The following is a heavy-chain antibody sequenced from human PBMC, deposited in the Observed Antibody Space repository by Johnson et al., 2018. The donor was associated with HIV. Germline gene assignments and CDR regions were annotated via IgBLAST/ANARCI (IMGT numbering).Heavy chain of an antibody. CDR3: AREFGQASSYAFDI. CDR1: GFTFSSYW. CDR2: IKQDGSEK. V-gene: IGHV3-7*01. J-gene: IGHJ3*02. Sequence: VQLVESGGGLVQPGGSLRLSCAASGFTFSSYWMSWVRQAPGKGLEWVANIKQDGSEKYYVDSVKGRFTISRDNAKNSLYLQMNSLRAEDTAVYYCAREFGQASSYAFDIWGQGTMVTVSS. D-gene: IGHD3/OR15-3a*01.